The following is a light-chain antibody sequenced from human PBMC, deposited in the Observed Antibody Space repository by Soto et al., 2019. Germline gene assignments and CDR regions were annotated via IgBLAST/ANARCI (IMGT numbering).Light chain of an antibody. CDR3: QSYDSSHYV. V-gene: IGLV1-40*01. CDR2: GNS. CDR1: SSNIGAGYD. J-gene: IGLJ1*01. Sequence: QSVLTQPPPVSGAPGQRVTISCTGSSSNIGAGYDVHWYQQLPGTAPKLLIYGNSNRPSGVPDRFSGSKSGTSASLAITGLQAEDEADYYCQSYDSSHYVFGTGTKLTVL.